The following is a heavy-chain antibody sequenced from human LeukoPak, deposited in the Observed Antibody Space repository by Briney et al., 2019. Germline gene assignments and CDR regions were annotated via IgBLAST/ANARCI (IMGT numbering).Heavy chain of an antibody. CDR1: GGSFSGYY. CDR2: INHSGST. D-gene: IGHD3-9*01. Sequence: SETLSLTCAVYGGSFSGYYWSWIRQPPGKGLEWIGEINHSGSTNYNPSLKSRVTISVDTSKNQFSLKLSSVTAADTAVYYCARGLGGLRHFDWFGRRFDPWGQGTLVTVSS. J-gene: IGHJ5*02. CDR3: ARGLGGLRHFDWFGRRFDP. V-gene: IGHV4-34*01.